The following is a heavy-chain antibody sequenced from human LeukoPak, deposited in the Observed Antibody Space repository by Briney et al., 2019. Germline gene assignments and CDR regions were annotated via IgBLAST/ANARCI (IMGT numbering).Heavy chain of an antibody. Sequence: PSETLSLTCTVSGGFISSSSYYWGWIRQPPGKGLEWIGSIYYSGSTYYNPSLKSRVTISVDTSKNQFSLKLSSVTAADTAVYYCARLYYWYFDLWGRGTLVTVSS. CDR2: IYYSGST. J-gene: IGHJ2*01. CDR1: GGFISSSSYY. V-gene: IGHV4-39*01. CDR3: ARLYYWYFDL.